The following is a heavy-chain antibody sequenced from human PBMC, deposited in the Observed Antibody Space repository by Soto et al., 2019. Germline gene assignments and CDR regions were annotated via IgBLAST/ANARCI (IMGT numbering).Heavy chain of an antibody. Sequence: EVQLLESGGGFVQPGGSLKPSCAASGFTFSSFAMSWVRQAPGRGLKWVSVISGTTGSTYEAYSVKGRFSISRDNSKNTLYLQMNSLRVEDTDLYCAKGATASGWLIRTGMDNWGQGTLVPVSS. D-gene: IGHD6-19*01. CDR3: AKGATASGWLIRTGMDN. CDR2: ISGTTGST. CDR1: GFTFSSFA. V-gene: IGHV3-23*01. J-gene: IGHJ4*02.